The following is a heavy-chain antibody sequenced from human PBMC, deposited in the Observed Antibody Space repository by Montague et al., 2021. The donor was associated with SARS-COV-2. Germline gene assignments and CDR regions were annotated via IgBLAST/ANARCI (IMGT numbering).Heavy chain of an antibody. D-gene: IGHD3-22*01. CDR1: GGSFSDYY. Sequence: SETLFLTCAVYGGSFSDYYWSWIRQPPGKGLEWIGEINHRGTSNYNPSLKSRVSISVDTSKNQFSLYLGSVTAADTAVCYCARGRQHFNMIVVVMTGGEYYFDYWGQGTLVTVSS. CDR3: ARGRQHFNMIVVVMTGGEYYFDY. CDR2: INHRGTS. V-gene: IGHV4-34*01. J-gene: IGHJ4*02.